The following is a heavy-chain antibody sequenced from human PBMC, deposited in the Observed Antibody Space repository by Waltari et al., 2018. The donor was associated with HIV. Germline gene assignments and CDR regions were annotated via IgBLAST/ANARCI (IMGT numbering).Heavy chain of an antibody. CDR2: ISSSSSYI. J-gene: IGHJ3*02. V-gene: IGHV3-21*01. CDR1: GFTFSSYS. CDR3: ARDLGLSSSWYDAFDI. Sequence: EVQLVESGGGLVKPGGSLRLSCAASGFTFSSYSMNWVRQAPGKGLEWVSSISSSSSYIYYADSVKGRFTISRDNAKNSLYLQMNSLRAEDTAVYYCARDLGLSSSWYDAFDIWGQGTMVTVSS. D-gene: IGHD6-13*01.